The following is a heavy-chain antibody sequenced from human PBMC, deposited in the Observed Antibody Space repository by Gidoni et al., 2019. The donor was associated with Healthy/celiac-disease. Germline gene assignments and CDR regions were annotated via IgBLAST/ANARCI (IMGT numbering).Heavy chain of an antibody. V-gene: IGHV4-30-4*01. CDR2: IYYSGST. D-gene: IGHD2-15*01. Sequence: QVQLQESGPGLVKPSQNLSLTCTVSGGSTRRGDYYWSWIRQPPWKGLEWIGYIYYSGSTYYNPSLKSRVTISVDTSKNQFSLKLSSVTAADTAVYYGARVVVVVAATPPYFDYWGQGTLVTVSS. CDR1: GGSTRRGDYY. CDR3: ARVVVVVAATPPYFDY. J-gene: IGHJ4*02.